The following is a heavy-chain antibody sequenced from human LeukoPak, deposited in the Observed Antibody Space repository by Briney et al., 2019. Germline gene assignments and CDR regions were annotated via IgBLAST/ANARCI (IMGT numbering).Heavy chain of an antibody. CDR3: ATGHSYGIFYFVY. J-gene: IGHJ4*02. CDR1: GYSFTSYW. V-gene: IGHV5-51*01. Sequence: GESLKIPCKGSGYSFTSYWIGWVRQMPGKGLEWMGIIYPGDSDTRYSPSFQGQVTISANKSISTAYLQWRSLTASDTAMYHCATGHSYGIFYFVYWGERTRVTVSS. CDR2: IYPGDSDT. D-gene: IGHD3-3*01.